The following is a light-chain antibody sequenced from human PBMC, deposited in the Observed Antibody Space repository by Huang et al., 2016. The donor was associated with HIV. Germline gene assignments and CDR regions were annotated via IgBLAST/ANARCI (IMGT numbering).Light chain of an antibody. CDR1: QYIGSY. J-gene: IGKJ2*01. CDR3: QQGYMTPYT. CDR2: AAS. Sequence: DIEMTQSPSSLSASVGDRVSLTCQASQYIGSYLSWYHRKPGKAPKLLIYAASTLGRGAPSRFRGSGAGTDFTLTISGLQPEDFGSYYCQQGYMTPYTFGQGTKLDI. V-gene: IGKV1-39*01.